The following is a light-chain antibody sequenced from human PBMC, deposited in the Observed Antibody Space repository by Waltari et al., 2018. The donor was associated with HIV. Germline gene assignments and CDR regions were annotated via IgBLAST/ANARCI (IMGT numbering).Light chain of an antibody. V-gene: IGLV3-1*01. CDR3: HSYDIRLSAWV. CDR1: KLWDKY. Sequence: SYELTQPPSVSVSPGQTASITCSGDKLWDKYACWYQQKPGQSPVLVIYQDSIRPSGVPDRFSGSKSGTSASLAITGLQAEDEADYYCHSYDIRLSAWVFGGGTKLTVL. J-gene: IGLJ3*02. CDR2: QDS.